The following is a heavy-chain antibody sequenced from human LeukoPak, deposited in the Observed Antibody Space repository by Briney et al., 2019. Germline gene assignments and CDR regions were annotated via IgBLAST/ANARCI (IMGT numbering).Heavy chain of an antibody. CDR1: GGTFISYA. Sequence: SVNVSCKASGGTFISYAISWVRQAPGQGLEWMGGIIPIFGTANYAQKFQGRVTITADESTSTAYMELSSLRSEDTAVYYCAREDIVVVPAALQHWGQGTLVTVSA. CDR2: IIPIFGTA. D-gene: IGHD2-2*01. J-gene: IGHJ1*01. V-gene: IGHV1-69*01. CDR3: AREDIVVVPAALQH.